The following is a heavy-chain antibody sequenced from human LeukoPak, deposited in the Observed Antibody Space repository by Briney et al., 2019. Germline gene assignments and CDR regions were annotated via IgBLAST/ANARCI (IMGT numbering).Heavy chain of an antibody. Sequence: PGGSLRLSCAASGFTFSSYGMNWVRQAPGKGLEWVSAISGSGGSTYYADSVKGRFTIPRDNSKNTLYLQMNSLRAEDTAVYYCAKPAVVPAAINAFDIWGQGTMVTVSS. D-gene: IGHD2-2*02. CDR3: AKPAVVPAAINAFDI. CDR1: GFTFSSYG. V-gene: IGHV3-23*01. J-gene: IGHJ3*02. CDR2: ISGSGGST.